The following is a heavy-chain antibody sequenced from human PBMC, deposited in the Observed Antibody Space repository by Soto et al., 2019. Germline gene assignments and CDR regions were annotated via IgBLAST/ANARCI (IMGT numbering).Heavy chain of an antibody. CDR3: ARLYCSSPSCYSVGAFEI. J-gene: IGHJ3*02. D-gene: IGHD2-2*01. V-gene: IGHV3-33*01. Sequence: GSLRLSCAASGFTFSNYGMHWVRQAPGKGLEWVALIWFDGSDKYYADSVKGRFTMSRDNSKNTVYLQMNSLRAEDTAMYYCARLYCSSPSCYSVGAFEIRGQGTMVTVSS. CDR2: IWFDGSDK. CDR1: GFTFSNYG.